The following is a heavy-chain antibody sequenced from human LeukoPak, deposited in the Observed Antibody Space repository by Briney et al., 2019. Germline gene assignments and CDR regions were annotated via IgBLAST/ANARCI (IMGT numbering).Heavy chain of an antibody. Sequence: GGSLRLSCAPSDFRVTSYYMGWVRQAPGKGLDWVSLIYSGGDRYYADSVKGRFTISRDTSKNTLYLQMNSLRAEDTAVYYCARRNYGSGSYWDYYYGMDVWGQGTTVTVSS. V-gene: IGHV3-66*04. CDR3: ARRNYGSGSYWDYYYGMDV. J-gene: IGHJ6*02. CDR2: IYSGGDR. CDR1: DFRVTSYY. D-gene: IGHD3-10*01.